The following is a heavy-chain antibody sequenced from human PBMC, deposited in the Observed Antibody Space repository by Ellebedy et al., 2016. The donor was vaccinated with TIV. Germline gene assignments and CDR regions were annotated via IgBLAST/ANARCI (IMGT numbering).Heavy chain of an antibody. CDR2: IIPIFGTS. V-gene: IGHV1-69*13. CDR1: GDTFSSYA. D-gene: IGHD2-15*01. CDR3: ARVIGLRDCSGVICSPPPPLDH. Sequence: SVKVSCKASGDTFSSYAIIWVRQAPGQGLEWMGGIIPIFGTSNYLQKFQGRVTITADESTSTAYLELRSLRSDDTAVYYYARVIGLRDCSGVICSPPPPLDHWGQGALVTVSS. J-gene: IGHJ4*02.